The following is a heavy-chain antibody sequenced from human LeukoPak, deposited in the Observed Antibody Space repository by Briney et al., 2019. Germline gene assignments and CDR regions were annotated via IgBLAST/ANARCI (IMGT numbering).Heavy chain of an antibody. J-gene: IGHJ4*02. Sequence: ASVKVSCKASGYTXTGYYMHWVRQAPGQGLEWMGWINPNGGGTKYAQKFQDRVTLTRDTSISTAYMELNRLKSDDTAVYYCATESGIVDFWGQGTLVTVSS. D-gene: IGHD3-10*01. CDR2: INPNGGGT. CDR1: GYTXTGYY. CDR3: ATESGIVDF. V-gene: IGHV1-2*02.